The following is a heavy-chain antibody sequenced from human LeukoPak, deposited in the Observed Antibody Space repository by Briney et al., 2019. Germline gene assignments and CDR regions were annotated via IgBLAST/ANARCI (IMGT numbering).Heavy chain of an antibody. J-gene: IGHJ3*02. Sequence: SGTLSLTSAVSGYSISSGYYWAGIRPPPGKGLEWIGSIYHSGSTYYNPTLKRRVTISVDTSKNQFSLKLSSVTAADTAVYYCARMTEYSSWADAFDIWGQGTMVTVSS. CDR2: IYHSGST. V-gene: IGHV4-38-2*01. CDR3: ARMTEYSSWADAFDI. D-gene: IGHD6-6*01. CDR1: GYSISSGYY.